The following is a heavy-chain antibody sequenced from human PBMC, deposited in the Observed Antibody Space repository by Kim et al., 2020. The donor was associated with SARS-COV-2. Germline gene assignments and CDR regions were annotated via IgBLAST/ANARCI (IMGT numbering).Heavy chain of an antibody. V-gene: IGHV3-23*01. CDR3: AKGNLGYCSGGSCYTLGY. CDR1: GFTFSSYV. Sequence: GGSLRLSCAASGFTFSSYVMSWVRQAPGKGLEWVSAISGSGGSTYYADSVKGRFTISRDNSKNTLYLQMNSLRAEDTAVYYCAKGNLGYCSGGSCYTLGYWGQGTLVTVSS. CDR2: ISGSGGST. D-gene: IGHD2-15*01. J-gene: IGHJ4*02.